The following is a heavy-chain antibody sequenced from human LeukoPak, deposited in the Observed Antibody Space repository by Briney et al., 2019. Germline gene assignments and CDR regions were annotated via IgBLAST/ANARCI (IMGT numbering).Heavy chain of an antibody. J-gene: IGHJ2*01. CDR2: ISTSDDI. Sequence: GGSLRLSCVASGFTFSSHDIHWVRHVAGKCLEWLSAISTSDDIPYSDSVKGRFTIYRGEAENSGHLQMSSLTAGDTAVCFCAREPPTPGYWHFDRWGRGSLVTVSS. CDR1: GFTFSSHD. CDR3: AREPPTPGYWHFDR. V-gene: IGHV3-13*01.